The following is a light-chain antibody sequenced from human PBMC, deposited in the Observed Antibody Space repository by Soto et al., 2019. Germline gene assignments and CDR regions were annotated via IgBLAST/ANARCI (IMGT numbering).Light chain of an antibody. CDR2: GAS. V-gene: IGKV1-9*01. CDR1: QGISTY. CDR3: QELKSDWYA. J-gene: IGKJ2*01. Sequence: DIQLTQSPSFLSASVGDRVTITCRASQGISTYLAWYLQRPVKASKLLIYGASTLQSGVPPRLSGSGSGTEFTLTISSLQPEDFGTYYCQELKSDWYAFGQGTKLEIK.